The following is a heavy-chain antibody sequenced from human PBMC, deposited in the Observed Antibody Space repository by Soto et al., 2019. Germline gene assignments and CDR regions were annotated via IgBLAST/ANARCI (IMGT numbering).Heavy chain of an antibody. CDR2: TSTSSTTK. D-gene: IGHD3-10*01. J-gene: IGHJ4*02. V-gene: IGHV3-48*02. Sequence: GGSLRLSCAASGFSFSAYSMNWVRQAPGKGLEWIAYTSTSSTTKYYADSVRGRFSISRDNANDLLYLDMDKLRDEDTGIYYCAGSYSSGNWYFDYWGMGTPVTVSS. CDR3: AGSYSSGNWYFDY. CDR1: GFSFSAYS.